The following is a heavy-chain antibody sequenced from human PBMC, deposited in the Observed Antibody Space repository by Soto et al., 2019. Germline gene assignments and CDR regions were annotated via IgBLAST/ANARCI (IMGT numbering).Heavy chain of an antibody. CDR2: INSDGSSI. Sequence: EVPLVESGGGLVQPGGSLRLSCAASGFTFSRYWMDWVRQAPGKGLVWVSRINSDGSSISYADSVKGRFTISRDNAKNTLYLQMNSLRVEETAVYYCAREAYANPASDYWGQGTLVTVSS. CDR1: GFTFSRYW. CDR3: AREAYANPASDY. J-gene: IGHJ4*02. V-gene: IGHV3-74*01.